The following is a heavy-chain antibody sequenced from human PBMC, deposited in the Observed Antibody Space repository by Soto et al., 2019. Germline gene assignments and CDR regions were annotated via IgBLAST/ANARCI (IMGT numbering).Heavy chain of an antibody. Sequence: LRLSRAAAGLTASSYWMSWVGQAPGKGREWVANIKQDGSEKYYVDSGKGRFTISRDNAKNSLYLQMNSLRAEDTAVYYCARDRMMGYYYGMAVWGQGTTFTVSS. CDR3: ARDRMMGYYYGMAV. V-gene: IGHV3-7*01. CDR2: IKQDGSEK. J-gene: IGHJ6*02. D-gene: IGHD3-16*01. CDR1: GLTASSYW.